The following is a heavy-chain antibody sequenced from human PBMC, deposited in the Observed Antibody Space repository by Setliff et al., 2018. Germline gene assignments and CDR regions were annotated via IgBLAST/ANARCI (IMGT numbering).Heavy chain of an antibody. J-gene: IGHJ6*04. CDR2: IYTSWST. V-gene: IGHV4-61*09. CDR1: DDSISSRRYY. Sequence: PSETLSLTCTVSDDSISSRRYYWGWFRQPAGKRLEWIGQIYTSWSTNYNPSFNSRVTISLDTSKNQFSLSLKTVTAADTAVYYCARMSGFQYTDVWGEGTTVTVSS. D-gene: IGHD3-3*01. CDR3: ARMSGFQYTDV.